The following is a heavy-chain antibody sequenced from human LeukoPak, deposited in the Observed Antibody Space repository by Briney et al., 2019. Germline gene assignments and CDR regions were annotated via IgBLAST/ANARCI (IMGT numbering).Heavy chain of an antibody. V-gene: IGHV3-23*01. CDR3: AKVLRYFDWLLRFDY. CDR1: GFTFSSYA. CDR2: ISGSGGST. J-gene: IGHJ4*02. Sequence: GSLRLSCAASGFTFSSYAMSWVRQAPEKGLEWVSAISGSGGSTYYADSVKGRFTISRDNSKNTLYLKMNSLRAEDTAVYYCAKVLRYFDWLLRFDYWGQGTLVTVSS. D-gene: IGHD3-9*01.